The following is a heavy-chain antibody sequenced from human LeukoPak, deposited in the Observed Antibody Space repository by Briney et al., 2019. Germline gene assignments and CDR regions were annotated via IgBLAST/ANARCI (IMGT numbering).Heavy chain of an antibody. CDR3: ARGGLRYYYYMDV. CDR2: INPNSGGT. V-gene: IGHV1-2*02. Sequence: ASVKVSCKASGYTFTGYYMHWVRQAPGQGLEWMGWINPNSGGTNYAQKFQGRVTMTRDTSISTAYMELRSLRSDDTAVYYCARGGLRYYYYMDVWGKGTTVTISS. J-gene: IGHJ6*03. CDR1: GYTFTGYY. D-gene: IGHD5-12*01.